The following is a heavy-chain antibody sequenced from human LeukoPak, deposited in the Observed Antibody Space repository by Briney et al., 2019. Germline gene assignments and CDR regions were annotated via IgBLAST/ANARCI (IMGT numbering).Heavy chain of an antibody. CDR2: ISGSGGST. V-gene: IGHV3-23*01. CDR3: AKGPYCSSTSCYPTPFDY. J-gene: IGHJ4*02. CDR1: GFTFSDYE. D-gene: IGHD2-2*01. Sequence: PGGSLRLSCIASGFTFSDYEMGWIRQAPGKGLERVSAISGSGGSTYYADSVKGRFTISRDNSKNTLYLQMNSLRAEDTAVYYCAKGPYCSSTSCYPTPFDYWGQGTLVTVSS.